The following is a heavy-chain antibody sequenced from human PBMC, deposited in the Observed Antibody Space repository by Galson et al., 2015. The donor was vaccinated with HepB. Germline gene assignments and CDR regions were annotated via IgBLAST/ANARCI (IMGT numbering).Heavy chain of an antibody. CDR2: KSYDGSNT. CDR1: GFTFSSYV. J-gene: IGHJ3*01. CDR3: AREQGGVSMVREVEVTDAFDV. D-gene: IGHD3-10*01. Sequence: SLRLSCAASGFTFSSYVMHWVRQAPGKGLEWVALKSYDGSNTYYAHSVKGRFTISRDNPKNMLYLQMNSLRAEDTAVYYCAREQGGVSMVREVEVTDAFDVWGQGTMVTVSS. V-gene: IGHV3-30-3*01.